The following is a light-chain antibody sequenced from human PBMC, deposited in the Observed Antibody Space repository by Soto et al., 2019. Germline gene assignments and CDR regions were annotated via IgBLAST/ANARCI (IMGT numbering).Light chain of an antibody. CDR1: QSVSSD. V-gene: IGKV3-11*01. CDR2: DAS. J-gene: IGKJ4*01. Sequence: EIVLTQSPATLSLSPGERATFSCRASQSVSSDLVWYQQKPGQAPRLLIYDASNRATGIPARFSRSGSGTDFTLTISSLEPEDFAVYYGQQRSNWPPLTFGGGNKVEIK. CDR3: QQRSNWPPLT.